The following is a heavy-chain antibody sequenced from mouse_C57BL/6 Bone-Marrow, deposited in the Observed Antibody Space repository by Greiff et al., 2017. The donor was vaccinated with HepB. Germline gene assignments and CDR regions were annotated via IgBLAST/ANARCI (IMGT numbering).Heavy chain of an antibody. D-gene: IGHD4-1*01. CDR1: GFTFSSYA. CDR3: ARAVLTGRYFDV. Sequence: EVHLVESGGGLVKPGGSLKLSCAASGFTFSSYAMSWVRQTPEKRLEWVATISDGGSYTYYPDNVKGRFTISRDNAKNNLYLQMSHLKSEDTAMYYCARAVLTGRYFDVWGTGTTVTVSS. J-gene: IGHJ1*03. CDR2: ISDGGSYT. V-gene: IGHV5-4*01.